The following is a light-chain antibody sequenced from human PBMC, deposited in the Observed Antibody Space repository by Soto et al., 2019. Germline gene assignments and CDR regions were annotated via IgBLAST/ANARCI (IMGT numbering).Light chain of an antibody. CDR2: GAS. CDR3: QQRSNWPST. V-gene: IGKV3D-20*02. J-gene: IGKJ4*01. Sequence: EIVLTQSPGTLSLSPWEIATLSCRASQSVSSSYLAWYQQKPVQAPRLLIWGASIRATDLPDRFSGSGSGTDFTLTISSLEPEDFAVYYCQQRSNWPSTFGGGTKVDIK. CDR1: QSVSSSY.